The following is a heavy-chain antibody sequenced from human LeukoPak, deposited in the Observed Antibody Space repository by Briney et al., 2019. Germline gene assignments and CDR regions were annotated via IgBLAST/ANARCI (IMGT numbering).Heavy chain of an antibody. D-gene: IGHD3-16*01. CDR1: GFAFNTYG. CDR2: VWADGDTR. CDR3: TRDGPLREFDL. Sequence: GRSLRLSCAASGFAFNTYGMHWVRQAPGKGLEWVAVVWADGDTRYYADSVKGRFTISRDNSRYTLYLQMSSLRVEDTAMYLCTRDGPLREFDLWGRGTMVTVSS. V-gene: IGHV3-33*01. J-gene: IGHJ2*01.